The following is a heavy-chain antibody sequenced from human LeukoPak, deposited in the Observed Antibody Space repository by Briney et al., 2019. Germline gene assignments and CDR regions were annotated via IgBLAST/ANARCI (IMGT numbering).Heavy chain of an antibody. CDR2: ISSSSNYI. CDR1: GFTFSSYS. CDR3: AKSTVTTGDWYFDY. Sequence: PGGSLRLSCAASGFTFSSYSMNWVRQAPGKGLEWVSSISSSSNYIYYADSVKGRFTISRDNAKNTLYLQMNSLRAEDTAVYYCAKSTVTTGDWYFDYWGQGTLVTVSS. V-gene: IGHV3-21*04. D-gene: IGHD4-17*01. J-gene: IGHJ4*02.